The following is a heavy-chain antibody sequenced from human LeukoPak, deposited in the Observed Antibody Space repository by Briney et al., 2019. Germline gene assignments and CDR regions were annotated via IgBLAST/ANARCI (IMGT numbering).Heavy chain of an antibody. CDR3: AAPRGYSAYDLDY. D-gene: IGHD5-12*01. V-gene: IGHV3-74*01. CDR1: GVTSSSFG. J-gene: IGHJ4*02. Sequence: GGPRSLSCEASGVTSSSFGWHGGPQPPGRGLVWFSRINSDGSTTNYADSVKGRFTISRDNAKNTLYLQMNSLRAEDTAVYYCAAPRGYSAYDLDYWGQGTLVTVSS. CDR2: INSDGSTT.